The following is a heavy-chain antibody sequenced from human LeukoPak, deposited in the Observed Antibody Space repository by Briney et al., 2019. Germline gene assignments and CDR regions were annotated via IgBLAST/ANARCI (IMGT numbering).Heavy chain of an antibody. CDR1: GFTFSSYW. CDR2: IKQDGSEK. CDR3: ARVQWELRGVGSYFEY. D-gene: IGHD1-26*01. J-gene: IGHJ4*02. V-gene: IGHV3-7*01. Sequence: GGSLRLSCVVSGFTFSSYWMSWVRQAPEKGLEWVANIKQDGSEKYYVDSVKGRFTMSRDNAKNSLYLQMNSLRAEDTAVYYCARVQWELRGVGSYFEYWGQGALVTVSS.